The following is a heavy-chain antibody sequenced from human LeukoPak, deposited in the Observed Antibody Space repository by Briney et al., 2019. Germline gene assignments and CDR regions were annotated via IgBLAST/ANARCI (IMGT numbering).Heavy chain of an antibody. J-gene: IGHJ5*02. V-gene: IGHV4-59*01. Sequence: SETLSLTCTVSGGSISSYYWSWIRQPPGKGLGWIGYIYYSGSTNYNPSLKSRVTISVDTSKNQFSLKLSSVTAADTAVYYCARDQEYYYDSSGYYSWFDPWGQGTLVTVSS. CDR2: IYYSGST. CDR3: ARDQEYYYDSSGYYSWFDP. D-gene: IGHD3-22*01. CDR1: GGSISSYY.